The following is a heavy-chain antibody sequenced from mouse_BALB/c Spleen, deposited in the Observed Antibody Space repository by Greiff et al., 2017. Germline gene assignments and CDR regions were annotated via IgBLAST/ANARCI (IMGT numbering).Heavy chain of an antibody. Sequence: EVKVEESGGGLVKPGGSLKLSCAASGFTFSSYAMSWVRQSPEKRLEWVAEISSGGSYTYYPDTVTGRFTISRDNAKNTLYLEMSSLRSEDTAMYYCAREGGTSDFDYWGQGTTLTVSS. CDR3: AREGGTSDFDY. CDR2: ISSGGSYT. V-gene: IGHV5-9-4*01. J-gene: IGHJ2*01. CDR1: GFTFSSYA. D-gene: IGHD4-1*01.